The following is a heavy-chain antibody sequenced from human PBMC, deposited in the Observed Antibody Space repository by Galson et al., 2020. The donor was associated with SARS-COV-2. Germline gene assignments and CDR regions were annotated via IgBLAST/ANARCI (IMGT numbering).Heavy chain of an antibody. J-gene: IGHJ6*03. D-gene: IGHD6-13*01. CDR2: ITTGSTYI. Sequence: GGSLKISCAASGFTFSSYTMNWVRQVPGKGLEWVSSITTGSTYINYADSVKGRFTISRDNAKNSLYLQMNSLRGGDTAVYFCARTGTPHYYYSYYMDVWGKGTTVTVSS. V-gene: IGHV3-21*01. CDR3: ARTGTPHYYYSYYMDV. CDR1: GFTFSSYT.